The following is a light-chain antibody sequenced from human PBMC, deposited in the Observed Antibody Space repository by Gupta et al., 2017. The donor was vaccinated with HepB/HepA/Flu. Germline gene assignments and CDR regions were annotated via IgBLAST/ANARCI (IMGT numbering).Light chain of an antibody. J-gene: IGKJ1*01. CDR1: QNINNY. Sequence: DIKMTQSPSSLSASVGDRVTITCRAGQNINNYLNWYQHKPGKAPKLLIYTASNLRSGVPSRFSGSGSGTDFTLTISSLQPEDFATYYCQQSYNTPWTFGQGTKVEI. CDR3: QQSYNTPWT. V-gene: IGKV1-39*01. CDR2: TAS.